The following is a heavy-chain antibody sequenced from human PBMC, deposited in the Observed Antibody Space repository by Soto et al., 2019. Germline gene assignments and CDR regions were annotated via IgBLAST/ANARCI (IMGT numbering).Heavy chain of an antibody. CDR1: GFTFSNYG. D-gene: IGHD1-1*01. CDR2: ISYDGNVA. J-gene: IGHJ4*02. CDR3: AKEGPITNWYFAY. V-gene: IGHV3-30*18. Sequence: QVPLVESEGGVVQPGRSLRLSCTASGFTFSNYGMHWVRQAPGKGLEWVTVISYDGNVAYYADSVKGRFTSSRDNSKNTLYLQMNSLRTEDTAVYYCAKEGPITNWYFAYWGQGTLVTVSS.